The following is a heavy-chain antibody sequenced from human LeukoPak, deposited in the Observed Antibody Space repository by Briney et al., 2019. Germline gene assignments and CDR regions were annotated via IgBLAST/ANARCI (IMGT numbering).Heavy chain of an antibody. CDR1: DGSFTTGGNY. V-gene: IGHV4-31*03. J-gene: IGHJ3*02. Sequence: PSETLSLTCTVSDGSFTTGGNYWSWIRQHPGKGLEWIGYVYYSGTTFYSPSLKSRVTISVDTSKDQFSLKLTSVTAADTAVYYCARYTAMVAFHAHGFDIWGQGTMVTVSS. CDR2: VYYSGTT. CDR3: ARYTAMVAFHAHGFDI. D-gene: IGHD5-18*01.